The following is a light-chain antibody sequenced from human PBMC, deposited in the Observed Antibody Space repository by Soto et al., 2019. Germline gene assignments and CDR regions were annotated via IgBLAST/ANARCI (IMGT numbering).Light chain of an antibody. V-gene: IGKV3-20*01. CDR2: GAS. J-gene: IGKJ1*01. CDR1: QSVSSSY. Sequence: EIVLKQSPGTLSLSPGERATLSCRASQSVSSSYLAWYQQKPGQAPRLLIYGASSRATGIPDRFSCSGSGTDFTLTISRLEPEDFAVYYCQQYGSSPRTFGQGTKVDIK. CDR3: QQYGSSPRT.